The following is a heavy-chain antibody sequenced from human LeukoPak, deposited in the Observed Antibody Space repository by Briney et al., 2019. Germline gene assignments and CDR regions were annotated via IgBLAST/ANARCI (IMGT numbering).Heavy chain of an antibody. CDR3: AKEMEQWLVLIEGFDY. V-gene: IGHV3-30*02. CDR2: IRYDGSNK. CDR1: GFTFSSYG. D-gene: IGHD6-19*01. Sequence: AGGSLRLSCAASGFTFSSYGMHWVRQAPGKGLEWVAFIRYDGSNKYYADSVKGRFTISRDNSKNTLYLQMNSLRAEDTAVYYCAKEMEQWLVLIEGFDYWGQGTLVTVSS. J-gene: IGHJ4*02.